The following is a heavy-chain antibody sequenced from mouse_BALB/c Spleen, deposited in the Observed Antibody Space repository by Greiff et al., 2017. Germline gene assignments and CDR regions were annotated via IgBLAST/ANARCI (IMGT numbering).Heavy chain of an antibody. Sequence: VQLQQSGAELVRPGTSVKMSCKASGYTFTSYVMHWVKQKPGQGLEWIGYINPYNDGTKYNEKFKGKATLTSDKSSSTAYMELSSLTSEDSAVYYCARKGLYYRYDENYAMDYWGQGTSVTVSS. CDR3: ARKGLYYRYDENYAMDY. V-gene: IGHV1-14*01. J-gene: IGHJ4*01. D-gene: IGHD2-14*01. CDR1: GYTFTSYV. CDR2: INPYNDGT.